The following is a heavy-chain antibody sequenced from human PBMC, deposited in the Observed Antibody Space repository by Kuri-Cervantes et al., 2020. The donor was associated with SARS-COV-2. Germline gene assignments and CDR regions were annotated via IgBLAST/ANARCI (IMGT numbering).Heavy chain of an antibody. CDR3: AHPLVVPDFDY. CDR2: IYWNDDK. V-gene: IGHV2-5*01. Sequence: SGPTLVKPPQTLTLTCTFSGFSLSTSGVGVGWIRQPPGKALEWLALIYWNDDKRYSPSLKSRLTITKDTSKNQVVLTMTNMDPVDTATYYCAHPLVVPDFDYWGQGTLVTVSS. CDR1: GFSLSTSGVG. J-gene: IGHJ4*02. D-gene: IGHD2-2*01.